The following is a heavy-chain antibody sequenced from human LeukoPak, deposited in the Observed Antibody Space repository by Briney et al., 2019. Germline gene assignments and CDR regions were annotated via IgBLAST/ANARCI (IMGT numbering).Heavy chain of an antibody. CDR2: ISYDGSNK. CDR3: ARDGLLMQWLVRIGWYFDY. J-gene: IGHJ4*02. Sequence: GGSLRLSCAASGFTLSSYAMHWVRQAPGKGLEWVAVISYDGSNKYYADSVKGRFTISRDNSKNTLYLQMNSLRAEDTAVYYCARDGLLMQWLVRIGWYFDYWGQGTLVTVSS. D-gene: IGHD6-19*01. CDR1: GFTLSSYA. V-gene: IGHV3-30-3*01.